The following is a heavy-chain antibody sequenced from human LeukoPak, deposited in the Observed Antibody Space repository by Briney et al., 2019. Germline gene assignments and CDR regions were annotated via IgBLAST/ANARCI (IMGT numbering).Heavy chain of an antibody. J-gene: IGHJ3*02. V-gene: IGHV4-59*11. Sequence: SETLSLTCTVSGGSISSHYWSWIRQPPGKGLEWIGYIYYSGSTNYNPSLKSRVTISVDTSKNQFSLKLSSVTAADTAVYYCARDRTDHNPRKYDAFDIWGQGTMVTVSS. D-gene: IGHD1-14*01. CDR3: ARDRTDHNPRKYDAFDI. CDR1: GGSISSHY. CDR2: IYYSGST.